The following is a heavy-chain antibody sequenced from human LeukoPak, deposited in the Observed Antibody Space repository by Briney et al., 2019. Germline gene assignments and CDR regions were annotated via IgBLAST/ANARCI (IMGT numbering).Heavy chain of an antibody. CDR3: ARDFLRSSGYY. CDR2: IYSGGSI. J-gene: IGHJ4*02. V-gene: IGHV3-53*01. D-gene: IGHD3-22*01. Sequence: GVSLRLSCAASGFTVSNNYMSWVRQAPGKGLEWVSVIYSGGSIYYADSVKGRFTISRDNSKNTLYLQMNSLRAEDTAVYYCARDFLRSSGYYWGQGTLVTVSS. CDR1: GFTVSNNY.